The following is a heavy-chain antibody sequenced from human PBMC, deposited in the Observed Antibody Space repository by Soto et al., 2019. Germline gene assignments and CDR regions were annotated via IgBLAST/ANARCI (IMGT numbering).Heavy chain of an antibody. J-gene: IGHJ5*02. V-gene: IGHV4-39*01. CDR3: ASHSAGARFLGGLSNPNWFDP. Sequence: SETLSLTCTVSGGSISSSSYYWGWIRQPPGKGLEWIGSIYYSGSTYYNPSLKSRVTISVDTSKNQFSLKLSSVTAADTAVYYCASHSAGARFLGGLSNPNWFDPGGQGTLVTVPQ. D-gene: IGHD3-3*01. CDR1: GGSISSSSYY. CDR2: IYYSGST.